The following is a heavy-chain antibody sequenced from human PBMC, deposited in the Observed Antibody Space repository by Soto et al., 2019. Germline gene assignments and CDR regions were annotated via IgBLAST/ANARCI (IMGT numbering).Heavy chain of an antibody. CDR1: GSTFGTYT. J-gene: IGHJ4*02. Sequence: QVKLVQSGAEVKKPGSSVKVSCKASGSTFGTYTISWVRQAPGQGLEWMGRIIPYLDITDYAQKFQGRFTIAADKSTTTAYMELNSLRSEDTAVYFCARDTTYWGQGTLVTVSS. V-gene: IGHV1-69*02. D-gene: IGHD5-18*01. CDR2: IIPYLDIT. CDR3: ARDTTY.